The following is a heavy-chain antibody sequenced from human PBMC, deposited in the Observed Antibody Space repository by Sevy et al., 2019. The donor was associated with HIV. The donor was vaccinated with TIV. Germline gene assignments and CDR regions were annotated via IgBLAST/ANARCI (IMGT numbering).Heavy chain of an antibody. J-gene: IGHJ2*01. CDR1: GFTFTDYD. Sequence: GGSLRLSCAASGFTFTDYDMHWVRQGSVRGLEWVSGISPVDDTNYPDFLKGRFTFSRENAKKSLFLQINSLRAEDTAVYYCVRAGGTFDSYWYFDLWGRGTLVTVSS. D-gene: IGHD1-26*01. CDR3: VRAGGTFDSYWYFDL. V-gene: IGHV3-13*01. CDR2: ISPVDDT.